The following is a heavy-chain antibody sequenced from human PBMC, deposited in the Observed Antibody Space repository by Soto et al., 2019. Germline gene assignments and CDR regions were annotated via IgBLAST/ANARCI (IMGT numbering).Heavy chain of an antibody. D-gene: IGHD2-2*01. CDR3: ARTGADCSSTSCYWDNFDY. CDR1: GGYISSYY. J-gene: IGHJ4*02. V-gene: IGHV4-59*08. CDR2: IYYSGST. Sequence: SETLSLTCTVPGGYISSYYWSWIRQTTGKGLEWIGYIYYSGSTNYNPSLKSRVTISVDTSKNQFSLKLSSVTAADTAVYYCARTGADCSSTSCYWDNFDYWGQGTLVTVSS.